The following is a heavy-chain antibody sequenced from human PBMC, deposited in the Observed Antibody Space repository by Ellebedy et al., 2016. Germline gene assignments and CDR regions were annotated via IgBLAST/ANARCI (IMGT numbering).Heavy chain of an antibody. CDR1: GFTFSDYY. J-gene: IGHJ4*02. Sequence: GGSLRLSCAASGFTFSDYYMSWIRQAPGKGLEWVSYISSSSSYTNYADSVKGRFTISRDNAKNSLYLQMNSLRAEDTAVYYCARAVSRYYDFWSGADYWGQGTLVTVSS. D-gene: IGHD3-3*01. V-gene: IGHV3-11*06. CDR2: ISSSSSYT. CDR3: ARAVSRYYDFWSGADY.